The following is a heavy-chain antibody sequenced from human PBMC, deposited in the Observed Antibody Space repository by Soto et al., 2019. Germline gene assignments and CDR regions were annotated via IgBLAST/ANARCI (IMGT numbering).Heavy chain of an antibody. D-gene: IGHD5-12*01. CDR2: IYYSGST. V-gene: IGHV4-61*01. Sequence: QVQLQESGPGLVKPSETLSLTCTVSGGSVSSGSYYWSWIRQPPGKGLEWIGYIYYSGSTNYNPSLQSRVTISVDTSKNQFSLKLSSVTAADTAVYYCARGRGATIYYYYYYGMDVWGQGTTVTVSS. J-gene: IGHJ6*02. CDR3: ARGRGATIYYYYYYGMDV. CDR1: GGSVSSGSYY.